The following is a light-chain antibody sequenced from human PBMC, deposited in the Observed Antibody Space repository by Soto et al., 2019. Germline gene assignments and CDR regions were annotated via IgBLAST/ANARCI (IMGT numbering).Light chain of an antibody. J-gene: IGKJ1*01. Sequence: EIVLTQSPATLSLSPGERATLSCRASQSVSSSLAWYQQRPGQAPRLLIYDASNRATGIPARFSGSGSGTDFTLTISGLEPEDFAAYFCQQRRTWWTFGQGTKVEIK. CDR3: QQRRTWWT. V-gene: IGKV3-11*01. CDR2: DAS. CDR1: QSVSSS.